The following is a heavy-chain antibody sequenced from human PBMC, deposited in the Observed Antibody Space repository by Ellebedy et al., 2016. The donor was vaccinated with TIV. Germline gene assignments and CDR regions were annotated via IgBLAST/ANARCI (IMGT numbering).Heavy chain of an antibody. CDR1: GFIFSNHG. V-gene: IGHV3-33*01. CDR2: IWVDGLNK. CDR3: ARERAPFDGFDV. J-gene: IGHJ3*01. Sequence: GGSLRLXXVASGFIFSNHGMHWVRQAPGKGPEWVAVIWVDGLNKYYVDSVKGRFTISRDNSKNTLYLQMNSLRAEDTAVYYCARERAPFDGFDVWGQGTMVTVSS.